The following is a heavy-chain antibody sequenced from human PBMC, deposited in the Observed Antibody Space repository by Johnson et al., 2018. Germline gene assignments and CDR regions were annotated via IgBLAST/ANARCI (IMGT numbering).Heavy chain of an antibody. CDR2: ISYDGSNK. J-gene: IGHJ4*02. CDR3: AKGRLKWLDSYFDY. V-gene: IGHV3-30*18. CDR1: GFTFSAYG. Sequence: QVQLVQSGGGVVQPGRSLRLSCAASGFTFSAYGIHWVRQAPGKGLEWVAVISYDGSNKYYGDAVRGRFTISRENSKNTLDLQMNSLRDEDAAAYYCAKGRLKWLDSYFDYGGRGTLVSVSS. D-gene: IGHD6-19*01.